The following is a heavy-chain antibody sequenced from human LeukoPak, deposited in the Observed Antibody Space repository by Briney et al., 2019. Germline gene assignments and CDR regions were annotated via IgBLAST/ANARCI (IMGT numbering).Heavy chain of an antibody. CDR2: IKQDGSEK. D-gene: IGHD3-22*01. CDR3: ARDLGYYDSSGCYDY. CDR1: GFTFSSYW. Sequence: HPGGSLRLSCAASGFTFSSYWMSWVRQAPGKGLEWVANIKQDGSEKYYVDSVKGRFTISRDNAKNSLYLQMNSLRAEDTAVYYCARDLGYYDSSGCYDYWGQGTLVTVSS. J-gene: IGHJ4*02. V-gene: IGHV3-7*01.